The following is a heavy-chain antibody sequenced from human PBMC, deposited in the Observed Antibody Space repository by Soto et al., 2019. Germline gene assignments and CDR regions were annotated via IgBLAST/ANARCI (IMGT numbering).Heavy chain of an antibody. CDR3: ARAKAPLYSSSWYWFDP. Sequence: QVQLQESGPGLVKPSETLSLTCTVSGGSISSYYWSWIRQPPGKGLEWIGYIYYSGSTNYNPSLNSRVTISVDTSKNQFALTLSSVTAADPAVYYCARAKAPLYSSSWYWFDPWGQGTLVTVSS. J-gene: IGHJ5*02. D-gene: IGHD6-13*01. CDR2: IYYSGST. V-gene: IGHV4-59*08. CDR1: GGSISSYY.